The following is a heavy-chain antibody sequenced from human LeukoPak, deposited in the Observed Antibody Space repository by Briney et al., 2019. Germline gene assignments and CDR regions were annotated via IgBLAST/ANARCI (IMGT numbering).Heavy chain of an antibody. J-gene: IGHJ4*02. CDR1: GFTFSDHY. V-gene: IGHV3-11*06. CDR3: VRDGHCSSTSCTFDY. Sequence: PGGSLRLSCAASGFTFSDHYMGWIRQAPGKGLEWISYINGRGTFTNYADSVGGRFTISRDNPKNSLYLQMNNVRAEDTAVYYCVRDGHCSSTSCTFDYWGQGTLVTVSS. D-gene: IGHD2-2*03. CDR2: INGRGTFT.